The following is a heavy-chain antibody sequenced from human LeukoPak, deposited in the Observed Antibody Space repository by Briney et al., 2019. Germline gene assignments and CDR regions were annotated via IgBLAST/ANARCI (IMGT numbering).Heavy chain of an antibody. CDR2: LSYRGST. V-gene: IGHV4-39*07. J-gene: IGHJ4*02. CDR3: ARRIVVLSQRIDY. CDR1: GGSINSNSFY. Sequence: SETLSLTCTLSGGSINSNSFYWGWARQPPGKGLEWMGIGSLSYRGSTYYSPSLKSRVTISVDTSKNQFSLKLSSVTAAATAVYYCARRIVVLSQRIDYWGQGTLVTVSS. D-gene: IGHD2-2*01.